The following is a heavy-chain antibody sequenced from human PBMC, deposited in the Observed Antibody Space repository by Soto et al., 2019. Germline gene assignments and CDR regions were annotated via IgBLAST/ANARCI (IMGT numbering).Heavy chain of an antibody. CDR1: GGSVSSGSYY. Sequence: PSETLSLTCTVSGGSVSSGSYYWSWIRQPPGKGLEWIGYIYYSGSTNYNPSLKSRVTISVDTSKNQFSLKLSSVTAADTAVYYCARGYSIAARPWWFDTWGQGTLVTVSS. J-gene: IGHJ5*02. V-gene: IGHV4-61*01. CDR2: IYYSGST. D-gene: IGHD6-6*01. CDR3: ARGYSIAARPWWFDT.